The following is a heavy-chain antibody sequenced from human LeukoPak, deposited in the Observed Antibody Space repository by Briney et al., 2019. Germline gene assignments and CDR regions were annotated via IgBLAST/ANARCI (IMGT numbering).Heavy chain of an antibody. D-gene: IGHD3-16*02. Sequence: GGSLRLSCAASGFTFSSYAMSWVRQAPGKGVEWVSTICGSGGSTYYADSVKGRFTISRDNSKNTLYLQMNSLRVEDTAVYSCAKGESGTRPIMITFGGVIVSWGQGTLVTVSS. CDR2: ICGSGGST. CDR3: AKGESGTRPIMITFGGVIVS. J-gene: IGHJ5*02. V-gene: IGHV3-23*01. CDR1: GFTFSSYA.